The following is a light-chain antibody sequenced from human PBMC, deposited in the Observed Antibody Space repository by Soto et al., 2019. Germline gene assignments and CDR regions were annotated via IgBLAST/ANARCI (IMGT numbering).Light chain of an antibody. Sequence: QSALTQPPSASGSPGQSVAISCTGTSSDVGGYNYVSWYQQHPGKAPKLMIYEVNKRPSGVPDRFSGSKSGNTASLTVSGLQAEDEADYYCSSYAGSSHVFGTGTKVTVL. J-gene: IGLJ1*01. V-gene: IGLV2-8*01. CDR2: EVN. CDR3: SSYAGSSHV. CDR1: SSDVGGYNY.